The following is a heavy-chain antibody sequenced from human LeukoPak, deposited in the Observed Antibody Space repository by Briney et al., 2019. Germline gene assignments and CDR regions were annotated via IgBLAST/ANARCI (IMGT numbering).Heavy chain of an antibody. D-gene: IGHD6-13*01. CDR1: GGSIRSYY. Sequence: PSETLSLTCIVSGGSIRSYYWSWIRQPAGKGLEWIGRIYTSGSTNYNPSLKSRVTMSVDTSKNQFSLKLSSVTAADTAVYYCSLAAADNFDYWGQGTLVTVSS. J-gene: IGHJ4*02. V-gene: IGHV4-4*07. CDR3: SLAAADNFDY. CDR2: IYTSGST.